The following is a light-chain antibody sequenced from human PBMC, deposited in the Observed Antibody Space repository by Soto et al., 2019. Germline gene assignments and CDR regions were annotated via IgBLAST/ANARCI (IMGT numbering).Light chain of an antibody. Sequence: DIQMTQSPSTLSGSVGDRVTITCRPSQTISSWLAWYQQNPGKAPKLLIYKASTLKSGVPSRFSGSGSGTEFTLTISSLQPDEFATYYCQHYNSYSEAFGQGTKVDIK. CDR2: KAS. CDR1: QTISSW. CDR3: QHYNSYSEA. J-gene: IGKJ1*01. V-gene: IGKV1-5*03.